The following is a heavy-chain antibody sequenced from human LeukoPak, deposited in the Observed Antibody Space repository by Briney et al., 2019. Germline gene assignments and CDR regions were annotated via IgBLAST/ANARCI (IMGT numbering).Heavy chain of an antibody. J-gene: IGHJ4*02. D-gene: IGHD3-10*01. CDR2: IKSRTDGGTT. CDR1: GFTFSKAW. CDR3: TTAGWFGELPLGY. Sequence: GGSLRLSCAASGFTFSKAWMSWVRQAPGKGLEWVGRIKSRTDGGTTDYAAPVKGRFTISRDDSKNTLYLQMNSLKTEDTDVYYCTTAGWFGELPLGYWGQGTLVTVSS. V-gene: IGHV3-15*01.